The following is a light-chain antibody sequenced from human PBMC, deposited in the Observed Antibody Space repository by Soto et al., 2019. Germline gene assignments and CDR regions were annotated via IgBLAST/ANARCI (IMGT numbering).Light chain of an antibody. CDR2: EDN. CDR1: SGNIASNY. J-gene: IGLJ3*02. Sequence: NFMLTQPHSVWESPGKTGTISCTRTSGNIASNYVQWYQHRPGSAPTTVIYEDNQRPSGVPDRFSGSIDSSSNSAALTISGLKTEDEADYYCQSYDDSHQVFGGGTKLTVL. V-gene: IGLV6-57*03. CDR3: QSYDDSHQV.